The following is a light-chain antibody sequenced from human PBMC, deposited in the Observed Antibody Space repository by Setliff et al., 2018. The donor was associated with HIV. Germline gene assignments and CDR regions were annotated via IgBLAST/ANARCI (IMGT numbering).Light chain of an antibody. CDR1: SSDVGGYNY. J-gene: IGLJ1*01. CDR3: CSYAGSYTSLYV. Sequence: QSALTQPRSVSESPGQSVTISCTGTSSDVGGYNYVSWYQHLPGKAPKLMIYDVTKRPSGVPDRFSGSKSGNTASLTISGLQSEDEADYYCCSYAGSYTSLYVFGTGTKVTVL. V-gene: IGLV2-11*01. CDR2: DVT.